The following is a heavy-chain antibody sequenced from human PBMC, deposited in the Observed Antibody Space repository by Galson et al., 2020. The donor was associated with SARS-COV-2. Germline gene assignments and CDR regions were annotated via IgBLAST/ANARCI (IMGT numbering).Heavy chain of an antibody. CDR2: VFPGDSET. J-gene: IGHJ6*02. CDR3: ARHTADCSNGICYADYYHGLDV. V-gene: IGHV5-51*01. Sequence: GESLKISCQASGYRFTSYWNGWVRQMPGKGLEWMGIVFPGDSETRYSPSFQGQVTISADKSISTAYLPWSSLKASDTAMYYCARHTADCSNGICYADYYHGLDVWGQGTAVTVS. D-gene: IGHD2-8*01. CDR1: GYRFTSYW.